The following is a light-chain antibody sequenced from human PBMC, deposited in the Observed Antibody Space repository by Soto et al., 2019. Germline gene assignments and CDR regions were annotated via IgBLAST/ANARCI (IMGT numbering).Light chain of an antibody. V-gene: IGKV3-15*01. Sequence: EIVMTQSPATLSVSPGERATLSCRASQSVSSNLAWYQQKPGQAPRLIIYGASTMATGIPARFSGSGYGTEFTLTISSLQSEDFAVYYCKQYNNWPLTFGPGTKVDIK. CDR1: QSVSSN. J-gene: IGKJ3*01. CDR3: KQYNNWPLT. CDR2: GAS.